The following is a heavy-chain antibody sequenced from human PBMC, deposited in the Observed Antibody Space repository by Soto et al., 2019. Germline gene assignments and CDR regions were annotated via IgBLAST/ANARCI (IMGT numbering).Heavy chain of an antibody. CDR3: AKDRDSYYYYYLMDV. V-gene: IGHV3-30*18. CDR2: MSYDGSKI. CDR1: GFAFDTYG. Sequence: QVQLVESGGGVIQPGRSLRLSCEASGFAFDTYGMHWIRQGAGQGLEWVATMSYDGSKIYYRDSVRGRFSISRDDSKRTLYLQMNSLRAEDTAVYYCAKDRDSYYYYYLMDVWGQGPTVTVSS. J-gene: IGHJ6*02.